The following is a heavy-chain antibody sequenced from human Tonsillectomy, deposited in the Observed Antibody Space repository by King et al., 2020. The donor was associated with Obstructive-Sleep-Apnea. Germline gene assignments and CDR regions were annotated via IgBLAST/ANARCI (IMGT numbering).Heavy chain of an antibody. D-gene: IGHD5-18*01. J-gene: IGHJ6*02. V-gene: IGHV3-21*01. CDR1: GFTFSSYS. CDR2: ISSSSSYR. Sequence: VQLVESGGGLVKPGGSLRLSCAASGFTFSSYSMNWVRQAPGKGLEWVSSISSSSSYRYYADSVKGRFTISRDNAKNSLYLQMNSLRAEDTAVYYCASDRGYSYGQPYYYYTMDVWGQGTTVTVSS. CDR3: ASDRGYSYGQPYYYYTMDV.